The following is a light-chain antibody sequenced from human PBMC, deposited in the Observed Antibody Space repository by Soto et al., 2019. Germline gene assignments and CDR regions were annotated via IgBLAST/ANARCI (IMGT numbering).Light chain of an antibody. Sequence: EIVLTQSPGTLSLSPGERVTLSCRASQSVSNSHLDWYQQKPDQAPSLLVHGASNMATGIPHRFSGSGSGTDFTLIINKVEPEDFAVYYCQQYCSSPYTFGQGSKLDIK. CDR2: GAS. V-gene: IGKV3-20*01. J-gene: IGKJ2*01. CDR3: QQYCSSPYT. CDR1: QSVSNSH.